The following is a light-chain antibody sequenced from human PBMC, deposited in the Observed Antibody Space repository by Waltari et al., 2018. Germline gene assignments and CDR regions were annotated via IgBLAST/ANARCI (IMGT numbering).Light chain of an antibody. CDR3: QQYYSTPPLT. V-gene: IGKV4-1*01. Sequence: DIVMTQSPDSLAVSLGEWATINCKSSQSVLYRSNNKNYLSWYQQKPGQPPRLLIYWASTQESGVPDRFSGSGSETDFTLTISSLQAEDVAVYYCQQYYSTPPLTFGGGTKVEIK. CDR2: WAS. CDR1: QSVLYRSNNKNY. J-gene: IGKJ4*01.